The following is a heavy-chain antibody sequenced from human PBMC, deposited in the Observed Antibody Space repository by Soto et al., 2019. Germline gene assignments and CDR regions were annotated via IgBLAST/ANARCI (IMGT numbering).Heavy chain of an antibody. CDR1: GLTVSSNY. J-gene: IGHJ4*02. D-gene: IGHD3-16*01. V-gene: IGHV3-66*04. Sequence: EVQLVESGGDLVQPGGSLRLSCAASGLTVSSNYMSWVRQAPGKGLEWVSVIHSDGSTYYADSVKDRFTISRDNSKNTLYLQMNSLRAEDTAVYYCARRGNKQNDYSGQGTLVTVSS. CDR2: IHSDGST. CDR3: ARRGNKQNDY.